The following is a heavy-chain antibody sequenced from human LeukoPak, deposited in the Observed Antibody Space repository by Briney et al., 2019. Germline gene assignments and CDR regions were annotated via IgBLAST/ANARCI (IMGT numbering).Heavy chain of an antibody. CDR2: IIPIFGTA. J-gene: IGHJ4*02. Sequence: ASVKVSCKASGGTFSSYAISWVRQAPGQGLEWMGGIIPIFGTANYAQKFQGRVTITADKSTSTAYMELSSLRSEDTAVYYCVRGYGLYYFDYWGQGTLVTVSS. D-gene: IGHD5-12*01. CDR1: GGTFSSYA. V-gene: IGHV1-69*06. CDR3: VRGYGLYYFDY.